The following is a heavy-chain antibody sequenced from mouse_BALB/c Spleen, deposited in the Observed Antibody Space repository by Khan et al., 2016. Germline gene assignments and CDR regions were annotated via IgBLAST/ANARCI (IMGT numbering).Heavy chain of an antibody. CDR3: ERGVVMVVDYFDY. D-gene: IGHD1-1*02. CDR2: ISSGGTT. V-gene: IGHV5-6-5*01. J-gene: IGHJ2*01. CDR1: GFTFSSHA. Sequence: EVELVESGGGLVKPGGSLKLSCAASGFTFSSHAMSWVRQTPEKRLEWVAYISSGGTTFYPDSLKGRFTISRDNARNILYLQMSSLRSEDTAMYCCERGVVMVVDYFDYWGQGTTLTVSS.